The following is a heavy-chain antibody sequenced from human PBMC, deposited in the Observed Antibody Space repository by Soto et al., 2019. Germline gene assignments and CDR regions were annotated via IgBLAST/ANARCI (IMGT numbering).Heavy chain of an antibody. D-gene: IGHD3-3*01. CDR3: AKAYDFWSGLEYYYYGMDV. CDR2: IWYDGSNK. Sequence: PGGSLRLSCAASGFTFSSYGMHWVRQAPGKGLEWVAVIWYDGSNKYYADSVKGRFTISRDNSKNTLYLQMNSLRAEDTAVYYCAKAYDFWSGLEYYYYGMDVWGQGTTVTVSS. V-gene: IGHV3-33*06. J-gene: IGHJ6*02. CDR1: GFTFSSYG.